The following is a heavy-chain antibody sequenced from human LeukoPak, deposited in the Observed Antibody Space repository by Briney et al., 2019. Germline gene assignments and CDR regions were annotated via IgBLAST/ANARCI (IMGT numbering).Heavy chain of an antibody. CDR2: IKQDGSEK. J-gene: IGHJ4*02. CDR3: SAYDYSNAIDY. Sequence: GGSLRLSCAASGFTFSRYWMKWVRQAPGKGLEWVANIKQDGSEKYYVDSLEGRFTISRDNAKNSLSLQMNSLRAEDTAVYYCSAYDYSNAIDYWGQRTLVTVSS. D-gene: IGHD4-11*01. CDR1: GFTFSRYW. V-gene: IGHV3-7*01.